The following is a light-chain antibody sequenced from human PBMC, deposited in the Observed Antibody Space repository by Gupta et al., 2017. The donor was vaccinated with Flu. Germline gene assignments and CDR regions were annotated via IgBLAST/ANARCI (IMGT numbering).Light chain of an antibody. CDR2: STT. Sequence: STGAVTNGHFPNWIQQKPGQVPRPLIYSTTDRHSWTPARFSGSLFGGKAALTVSHVQPEDEADYYCLLYDSNVGVFGGGTKLTVL. CDR1: TGAVTNGHF. CDR3: LLYDSNVGV. V-gene: IGLV7-43*01. J-gene: IGLJ3*02.